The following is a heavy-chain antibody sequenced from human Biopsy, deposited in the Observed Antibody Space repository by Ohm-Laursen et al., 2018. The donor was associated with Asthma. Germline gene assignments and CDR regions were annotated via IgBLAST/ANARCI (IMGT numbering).Heavy chain of an antibody. J-gene: IGHJ3*02. Sequence: ASVKVSCKASGYTFINYAIHWVRQAPGQRLEWMGWINAGNGNTKYSQKFQGRVTITRDTSASTAYMDLSSLRSEDTAVYYCARTYYDFLTGQVNDAFATWGQGTMVTVSS. CDR2: INAGNGNT. D-gene: IGHD3-9*01. V-gene: IGHV1-3*01. CDR3: ARTYYDFLTGQVNDAFAT. CDR1: GYTFINYA.